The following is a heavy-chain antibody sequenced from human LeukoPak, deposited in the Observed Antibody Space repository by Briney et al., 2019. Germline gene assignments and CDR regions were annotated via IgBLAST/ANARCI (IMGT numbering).Heavy chain of an antibody. D-gene: IGHD1-26*01. Sequence: ESRQISCKGSGYSFTSYWISWVRQMPGKGLEWMGRIDPSDSYTNYSPSFQGHVIISADKFTGTAYLQWSSLKPSDTAMYDCARLGLVVGARRDYYYYSGMDVWGQGTPVTVSS. CDR3: ARLGLVVGARRDYYYYSGMDV. J-gene: IGHJ6*02. CDR1: GYSFTSYW. CDR2: IDPSDSYT. V-gene: IGHV5-10-1*01.